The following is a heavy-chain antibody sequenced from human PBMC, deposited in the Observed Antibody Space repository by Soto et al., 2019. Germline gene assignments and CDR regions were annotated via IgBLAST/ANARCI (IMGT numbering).Heavy chain of an antibody. CDR2: IYYSGST. V-gene: IGHV4-59*01. Sequence: GTLSLTCTVSGGSISSYYWSWIRQPPGKGLEWIGYIYYSGSTNYNPSLKSRVTISVDTSKNQFSLKLSSVTAADTAVYYCARASGRHWAFDIWGQGTMVTVSS. D-gene: IGHD1-26*01. CDR3: ARASGRHWAFDI. J-gene: IGHJ3*02. CDR1: GGSISSYY.